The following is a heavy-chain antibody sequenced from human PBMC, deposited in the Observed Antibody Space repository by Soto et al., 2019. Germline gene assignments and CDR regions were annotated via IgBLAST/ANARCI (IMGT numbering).Heavy chain of an antibody. CDR1: GYTFTSYG. CDR2: ISAYNGNT. Sequence: GASVKVSCKASGYTFTSYGISWVRQAPGQGLEWMGWISAYNGNTNYAQNLQGRVTMTTDTSTSTAYMELRSLRSDDTAVYYCARDRVRYPREGMDVWGQGTTVTVSS. CDR3: ARDRVRYPREGMDV. J-gene: IGHJ6*02. D-gene: IGHD3-9*01. V-gene: IGHV1-18*01.